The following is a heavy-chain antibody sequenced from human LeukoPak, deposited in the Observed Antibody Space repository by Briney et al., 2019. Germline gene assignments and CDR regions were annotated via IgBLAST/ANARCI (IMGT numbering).Heavy chain of an antibody. CDR1: GYTFTSYG. Sequence: ASVKVSCKASGYTFTSYGISWVRQAPGQRLEWMGWINAGNGNTKYSQEFQGRVTITRDTSASTAYMELSSLRSEDMAVYYCARGSPLGATDYWGQGTLVTVSS. D-gene: IGHD1-26*01. J-gene: IGHJ4*02. CDR2: INAGNGNT. V-gene: IGHV1-3*03. CDR3: ARGSPLGATDY.